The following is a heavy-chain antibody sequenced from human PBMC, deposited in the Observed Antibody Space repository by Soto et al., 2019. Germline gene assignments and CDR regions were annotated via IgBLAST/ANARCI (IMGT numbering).Heavy chain of an antibody. CDR2: INPSGDST. CDR3: ARGAIYCSGGTCYRKGVYFDY. D-gene: IGHD2-15*01. V-gene: IGHV1-46*03. Sequence: QVQLVQSGAEVKKPGASAKVSCRASGYTFTTYYMHWVRQAPGQGLEWMGIINPSGDSTSFAQKMQGRVTMTRDASTSTVYMELISLRSEDTAVYYCARGAIYCSGGTCYRKGVYFDYWGQGTLVTVSS. CDR1: GYTFTTYY. J-gene: IGHJ4*02.